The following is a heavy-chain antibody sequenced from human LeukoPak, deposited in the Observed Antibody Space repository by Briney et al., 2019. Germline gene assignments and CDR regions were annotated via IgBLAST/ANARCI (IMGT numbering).Heavy chain of an antibody. V-gene: IGHV6-1*01. J-gene: IGHJ4*02. CDR2: TYYRTKWYS. Sequence: SQTLSLTCATSGDSVSSNSVAWNWIRQSPSRGLEWLGRTYYRTKWYSDYAVSGKSRITIDPDTSKNQFSLQLNSVTPEDTAVYYCATFRSVAGFDYWGQGTLVTVSS. CDR1: GDSVSSNSVA. CDR3: ATFRSVAGFDY.